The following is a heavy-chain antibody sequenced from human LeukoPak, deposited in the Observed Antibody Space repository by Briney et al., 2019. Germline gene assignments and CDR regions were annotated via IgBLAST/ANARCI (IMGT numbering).Heavy chain of an antibody. Sequence: GGSLRLSCAASGFTFSSYAMHWVRQAPGKGLEWVAVISYDGSNKYYADSVKDRFTISRDNAKNSLYLQMNSLRAEDTAVYYCATLAYTELLDYWGQGTLVTVSS. CDR2: ISYDGSNK. V-gene: IGHV3-30-3*01. J-gene: IGHJ4*02. CDR3: ATLAYTELLDY. CDR1: GFTFSSYA. D-gene: IGHD3-16*01.